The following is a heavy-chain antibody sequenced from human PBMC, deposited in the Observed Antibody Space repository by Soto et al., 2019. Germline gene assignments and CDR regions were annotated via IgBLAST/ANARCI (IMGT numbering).Heavy chain of an antibody. D-gene: IGHD3-10*01. J-gene: IGHJ5*02. CDR2: ISSNSSTI. CDR1: GFTFSSYS. V-gene: IGHV3-48*01. CDR3: ARGGSLNWFDP. Sequence: PGGSLRLSCAASGFTFSSYSMNWVRQAPGKGLEWVSYISSNSSTIYYADSVKGRFTISRDNAKNSLYLQMNSLRAEDTAVYYCARGGSLNWFDPWGQGTLVTVSS.